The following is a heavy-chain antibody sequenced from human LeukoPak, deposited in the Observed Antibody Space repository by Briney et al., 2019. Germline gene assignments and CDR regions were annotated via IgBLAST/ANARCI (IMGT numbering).Heavy chain of an antibody. V-gene: IGHV3-9*01. CDR1: GFTFDDYA. J-gene: IGHJ4*02. CDR2: ISWNSGSI. CDR3: AKDSEQQPFDY. D-gene: IGHD6-13*01. Sequence: GRSLRLSCAASGFTFDDYAMHWVRQAPGKGLEWVSGISWNSGSIGYADSVKGRFTISRDNSKNSLYLQMNSLRTEDTALYYCAKDSEQQPFDYWGQGTLVTVSS.